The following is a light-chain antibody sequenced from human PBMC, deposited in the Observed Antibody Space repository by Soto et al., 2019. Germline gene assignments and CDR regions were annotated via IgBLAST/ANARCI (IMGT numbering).Light chain of an antibody. CDR3: SSFTSSTTYV. Sequence: QSVLTQPASVSGSPGQSITISCTGTSSDVGGYNYVSWYQQHPGKAPKLMIYDVSNRPSGVSNRVSGSKSGDTASLTISGLQAEDEADYYGSSFTSSTTYVFGTGTKVTVL. CDR1: SSDVGGYNY. V-gene: IGLV2-14*01. J-gene: IGLJ1*01. CDR2: DVS.